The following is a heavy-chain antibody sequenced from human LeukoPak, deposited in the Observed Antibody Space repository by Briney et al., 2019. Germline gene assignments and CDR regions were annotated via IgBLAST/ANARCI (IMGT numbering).Heavy chain of an antibody. J-gene: IGHJ4*02. CDR2: IYYSKST. D-gene: IGHD5-18*01. CDR3: VSPRGFSYGYFDY. V-gene: IGHV4-39*01. CDR1: GGSISSSSAY. Sequence: SETLSLTCTVSGGSISSSSAYWGWIRQPPGKGLEWIGSIYYSKSTYYNPSLKSRVTISADTSKNQFSLTLGSVSATDTAVYYCVSPRGFSYGYFDYWGQGTLVTVSS.